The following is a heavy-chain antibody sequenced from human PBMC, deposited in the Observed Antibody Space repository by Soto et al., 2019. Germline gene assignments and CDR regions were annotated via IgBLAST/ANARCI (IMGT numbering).Heavy chain of an antibody. Sequence: SGPTLVNQTEALTLTFTVSGFSLSNTRMGVSWIRQPPGKALEWLAHIFSNDEKSYSTSLKSRLTISKDTSKSQVVLTMTNMDPVDTGTYYCARIGHYYYDMDDWGQGTTVTVSS. V-gene: IGHV2-26*01. CDR3: ARIGHYYYDMDD. J-gene: IGHJ6*02. CDR2: IFSNDEK. CDR1: GFSLSNTRMG.